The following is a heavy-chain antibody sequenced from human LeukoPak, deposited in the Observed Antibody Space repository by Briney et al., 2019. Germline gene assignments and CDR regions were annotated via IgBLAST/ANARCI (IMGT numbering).Heavy chain of an antibody. J-gene: IGHJ4*02. Sequence: SSETLSLTCAVYGGPFSGYYWSWIRQPPGKGLEWIGEINHSGSTNYNPSLKGRVTISVDTSKNQFSLKVGSVTAADTAVYYCARDVGSYGSGPFDYWGQGTLVTVSS. V-gene: IGHV4-34*01. CDR1: GGPFSGYY. CDR2: INHSGST. D-gene: IGHD3-10*01. CDR3: ARDVGSYGSGPFDY.